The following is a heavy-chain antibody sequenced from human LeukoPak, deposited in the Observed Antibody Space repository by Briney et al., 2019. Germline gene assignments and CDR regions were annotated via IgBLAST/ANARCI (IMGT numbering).Heavy chain of an antibody. CDR3: ARVGGGDILTGYSPFLDY. V-gene: IGHV4-59*01. D-gene: IGHD3-9*01. CDR1: GGSISSYY. CDR2: IYYSGST. Sequence: SETLSLTCTVSGGSISSYYWSWIRQPPGKGLEWIGYIYYSGSTNYNPSLKSRVTISVDTSKNQFSLKLSSVTAADTAVYYCARVGGGDILTGYSPFLDYWGQGTLVTVSS. J-gene: IGHJ4*02.